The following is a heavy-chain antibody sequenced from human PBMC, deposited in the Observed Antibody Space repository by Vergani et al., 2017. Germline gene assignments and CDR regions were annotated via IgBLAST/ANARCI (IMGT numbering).Heavy chain of an antibody. CDR3: AREGTIVFDY. CDR1: GFTFSTYA. Sequence: VQLVESGGGLVQPGGSLRLSCAASGFTFSTYAMHWVRQAPGKGLEWVAVISYDGSNKYYADSVKGRFTISRDNSKNTLYLQMNSLRAEDTAVYYCAREGTIVFDYWGQGTLVTVSS. V-gene: IGHV3-30*01. D-gene: IGHD3-22*01. J-gene: IGHJ4*02. CDR2: ISYDGSNK.